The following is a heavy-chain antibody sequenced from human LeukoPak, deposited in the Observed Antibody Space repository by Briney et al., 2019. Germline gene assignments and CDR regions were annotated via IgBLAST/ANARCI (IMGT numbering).Heavy chain of an antibody. CDR1: GGSISSHY. D-gene: IGHD1-7*01. CDR3: GANLVARFHY. V-gene: IGHV4-59*03. Sequence: SETLSLTCTVSGGSISSHYWSWIRQFPGKGLEWIGYIFYSGTTKYNPSLKSRVTISVDTSKSQFSLNLTSVTAADTAVYYCGANLVARFHYRGQGALVTVSP. CDR2: IFYSGTT. J-gene: IGHJ4*02.